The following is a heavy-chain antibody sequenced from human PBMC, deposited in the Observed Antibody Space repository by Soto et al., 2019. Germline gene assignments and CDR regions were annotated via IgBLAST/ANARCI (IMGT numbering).Heavy chain of an antibody. CDR1: VFTFSSYS. J-gene: IGHJ3*02. CDR3: ARDPELFGAFDI. V-gene: IGHV3-48*01. D-gene: IGHD3-10*01. Sequence: PGGSLRLSCAASVFTFSSYSMNWVRQAPGKGLEWVSYISSSSSTIYYADSVKGRFTISRDNAKNSLYLQMNSLRAEDTAVYYCARDPELFGAFDIWGQGTMVTVSS. CDR2: ISSSSSTI.